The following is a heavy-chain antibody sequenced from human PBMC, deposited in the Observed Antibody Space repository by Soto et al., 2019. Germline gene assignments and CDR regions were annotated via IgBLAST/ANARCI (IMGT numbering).Heavy chain of an antibody. D-gene: IGHD3-22*01. Sequence: EVQLVESGGGLVKPGGSLRLSCAASGFTFSNAWMNWVRQAPGMGLEWVGRIKSKTDGGTTDYAAPVKGRFTISRDDSKNTLYLQMNSLKTEDTAVYYCTRDLTSLYYYDSSGYHAFDYWGQGTLVTVSS. CDR1: GFTFSNAW. V-gene: IGHV3-15*07. CDR2: IKSKTDGGTT. CDR3: TRDLTSLYYYDSSGYHAFDY. J-gene: IGHJ4*02.